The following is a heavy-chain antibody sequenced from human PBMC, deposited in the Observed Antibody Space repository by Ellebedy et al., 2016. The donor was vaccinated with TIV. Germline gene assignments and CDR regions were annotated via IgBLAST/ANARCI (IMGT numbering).Heavy chain of an antibody. CDR2: LYRGGST. CDR1: GFTFSSYA. D-gene: IGHD6-19*01. J-gene: IGHJ4*02. Sequence: GGSLRLSCAASGFTFSSYAMHWVRQAPGKGLEWVSILYRGGSTYYADSVKGRFSISRDNSKNTLNLQMNSLRAEDTAVYYCAGGISVAGTSLGFWGQGTLVTVSS. CDR3: AGGISVAGTSLGF. V-gene: IGHV3-53*01.